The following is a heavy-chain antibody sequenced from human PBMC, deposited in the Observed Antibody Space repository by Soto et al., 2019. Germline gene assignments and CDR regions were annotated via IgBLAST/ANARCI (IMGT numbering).Heavy chain of an antibody. CDR3: ASVRYDFWSGYDNWFDP. D-gene: IGHD3-3*01. CDR1: GGSISSGGYY. V-gene: IGHV4-31*03. J-gene: IGHJ5*02. Sequence: QVQLQESGPGLVKPSQTLSLTCTVSGGSISSGGYYWSWIRQHPGKGLEWIGYIYYSGSTYYNPSLKSRVTISVDTSKNQFSLKLSSVTAADTAVYYCASVRYDFWSGYDNWFDPWGQGTLVTVSS. CDR2: IYYSGST.